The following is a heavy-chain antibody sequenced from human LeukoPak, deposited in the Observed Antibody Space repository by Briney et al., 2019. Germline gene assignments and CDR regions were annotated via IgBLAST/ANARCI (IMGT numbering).Heavy chain of an antibody. V-gene: IGHV3-21*01. CDR3: ARDGDGYNFGY. CDR2: ISSSSYI. CDR1: GFTFSSYS. J-gene: IGHJ4*02. D-gene: IGHD5-24*01. Sequence: PGGSLRLSCAASGFTFSSYSMNWVRQAPGKGLEWVSSISSSSYIYYADSVKGRFTISRDNAKNSLYLQMNSLRAEDTAVYYCARDGDGYNFGYWGQETLVTVSS.